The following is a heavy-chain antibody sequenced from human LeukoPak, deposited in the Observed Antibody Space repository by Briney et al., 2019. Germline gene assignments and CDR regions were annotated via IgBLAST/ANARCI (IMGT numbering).Heavy chain of an antibody. CDR3: ARVGYSSSWPYYYYMDV. D-gene: IGHD6-13*01. CDR1: GYTFTSYG. Sequence: ASVKVSCKASGYTFTSYGISWVRQAPGQGLEWMGWISAYNGNTNYAQKLQGRVTMTTDTSTSTAYMELRSLRSEDTAVYYCARVGYSSSWPYYYYMDVWGKGTTVTISS. V-gene: IGHV1-18*01. J-gene: IGHJ6*03. CDR2: ISAYNGNT.